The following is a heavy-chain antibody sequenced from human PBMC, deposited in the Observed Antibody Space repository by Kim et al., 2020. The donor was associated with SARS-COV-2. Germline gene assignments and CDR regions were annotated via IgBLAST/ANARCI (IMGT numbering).Heavy chain of an antibody. CDR3: ATEGGVGATNFDY. V-gene: IGHV4-39*01. CDR2: IYYSGST. Sequence: SETLSLTCTVSGGSISSSSYYWGWIRQPPGKGLEWIGSIYYSGSTYYNPSLKSRVTISVDTSKNQFSLKLSSVTAADTAVYYCATEGGVGATNFDYWGQGTLVTVSS. D-gene: IGHD1-26*01. CDR1: GGSISSSSYY. J-gene: IGHJ4*02.